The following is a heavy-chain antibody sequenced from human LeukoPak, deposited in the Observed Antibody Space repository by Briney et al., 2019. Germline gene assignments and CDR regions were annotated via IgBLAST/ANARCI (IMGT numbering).Heavy chain of an antibody. Sequence: PSETLSLTCAVYGGSFSGYYWSWIRQPPGEGLEWIGEINHSGSTNYNPSLKSRVTISVDTSKNQFSLKLSSVTAADTAVYYCARGRWFGELLVWGQGTLVTVSS. CDR3: ARGRWFGELLV. CDR1: GGSFSGYY. D-gene: IGHD3-10*01. J-gene: IGHJ4*02. CDR2: INHSGST. V-gene: IGHV4-34*01.